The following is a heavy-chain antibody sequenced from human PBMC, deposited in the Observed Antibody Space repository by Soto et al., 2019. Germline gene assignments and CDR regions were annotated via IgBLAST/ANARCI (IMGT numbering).Heavy chain of an antibody. CDR1: GGSISSGGYY. CDR3: ARDRTVGPNENWFDP. D-gene: IGHD1-26*01. CDR2: IYYSGST. V-gene: IGHV4-31*03. J-gene: IGHJ5*02. Sequence: SETLSLTCTVSGGSISSGGYYWSWIRQHPGKGLEWIGYIYYSGSTYYNPSLKSRVTISVDTSKNQFSLKLSSVTAADTAVYYCARDRTVGPNENWFDPWGQGTLVTVSS.